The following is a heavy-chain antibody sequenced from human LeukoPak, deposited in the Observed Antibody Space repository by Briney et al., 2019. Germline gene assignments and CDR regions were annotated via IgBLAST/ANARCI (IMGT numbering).Heavy chain of an antibody. J-gene: IGHJ5*02. CDR1: GYTFTDYY. V-gene: IGHV1-69-2*01. Sequence: ASVKVSCKASGYTFTDYYMHWVQQAPGKGLEWVGRVDPKDGETIYTEKFQGRVTITADTSTDTTYMELSSLRSEDTAVYCCATAPRYYYDSSGYYPTWGQGTLVTVSS. D-gene: IGHD3-22*01. CDR2: VDPKDGET. CDR3: ATAPRYYYDSSGYYPT.